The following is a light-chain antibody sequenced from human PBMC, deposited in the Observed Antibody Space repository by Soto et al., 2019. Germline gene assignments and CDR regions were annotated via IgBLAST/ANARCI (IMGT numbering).Light chain of an antibody. CDR3: QQYYSTPPT. CDR2: WAS. CDR1: QDVSSRSSNKNY. J-gene: IGKJ1*01. V-gene: IGKV4-1*01. Sequence: DIVMTQSPDSVAVSLGERATINCKSSQDVSSRSSNKNYLAWYRQKAGQPPRVLIYWASTRESGVPDRFSGSGSGTDFTLTISSLQAEDAAVYYCQQYYSTPPTFGQGTKVEIK.